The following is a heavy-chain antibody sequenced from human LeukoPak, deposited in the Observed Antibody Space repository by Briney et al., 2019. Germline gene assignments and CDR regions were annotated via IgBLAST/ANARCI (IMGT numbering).Heavy chain of an antibody. CDR2: ISTVSTYT. CDR1: GFTFTDYS. D-gene: IGHD6-25*01. CDR3: ARDGSGFYYYYYMDV. Sequence: GGSLRLSCAASGFTFTDYSMTWVRQAPGKGLEWVSSISTVSTYTFYSDSVKGRFTISRDNRKNTLYLQMSSLSAEDTAVYYCARDGSGFYYYYYMDVWGRGTAVTVSS. V-gene: IGHV3-21*01. J-gene: IGHJ6*03.